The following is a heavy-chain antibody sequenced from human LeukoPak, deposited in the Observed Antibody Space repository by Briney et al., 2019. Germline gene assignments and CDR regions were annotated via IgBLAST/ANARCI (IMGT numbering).Heavy chain of an antibody. J-gene: IGHJ3*02. V-gene: IGHV1-18*01. D-gene: IGHD5-12*01. CDR1: GYTFTSYG. CDR2: ISAYNGNT. Sequence: ASVTVSFKASGYTFTSYGISWVRQAPGQGLEWMGWISAYNGNTNYAQKLQGRVTMTTDTSTSTAYMELRSLRSDDTAVYYCARGRGGYSGYDREDGAFDIWGQGTMVTVSS. CDR3: ARGRGGYSGYDREDGAFDI.